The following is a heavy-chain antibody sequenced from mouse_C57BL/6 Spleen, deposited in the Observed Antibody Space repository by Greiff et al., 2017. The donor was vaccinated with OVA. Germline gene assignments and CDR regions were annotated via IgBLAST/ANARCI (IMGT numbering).Heavy chain of an antibody. CDR2: IYPSSGNT. J-gene: IGHJ3*01. V-gene: IGHV1-81*01. CDR1: GYTFTSYG. CDR3: ARWGDAAY. Sequence: VQLQQSGAELARPGASVKLSCKASGYTFTSYGISWVKQRTGQGLEWIGEIYPSSGNTYYNEKVKGKATLTVDKSYSQAYMELRSLTSGDSADFVWARWGDAAYGGQGTLVTVS.